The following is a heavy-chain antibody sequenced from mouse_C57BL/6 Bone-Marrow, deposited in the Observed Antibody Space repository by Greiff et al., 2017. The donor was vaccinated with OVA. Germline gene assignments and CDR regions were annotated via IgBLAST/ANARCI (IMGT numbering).Heavy chain of an antibody. J-gene: IGHJ2*01. D-gene: IGHD1-1*02. CDR2: IDPSDSYT. Sequence: QVQLQQPGAELVMPGASVKLSCKASGYTFTSYWMHWVKQRPGQGLEWIGEIDPSDSYTNYNQKFKGKSTLTVDKSSSTAYMQLSSLTSEDSAVYYCAREGIWSVYIDYWCQGTTLTVSS. CDR1: GYTFTSYW. V-gene: IGHV1-69*01. CDR3: AREGIWSVYIDY.